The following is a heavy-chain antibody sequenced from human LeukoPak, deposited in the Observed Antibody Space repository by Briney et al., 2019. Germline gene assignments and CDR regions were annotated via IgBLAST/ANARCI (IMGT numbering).Heavy chain of an antibody. CDR3: VRRDTGWNYFDY. CDR2: IYSTGKN. V-gene: IGHV4-4*08. D-gene: IGHD6-19*01. Sequence: SETLSLTCAVSGGSINSHYWGWIRQPPGKGLQWIGDIYSTGKNNYNPSLKSRVTISLDTPKSHLSLNLTSVLAADTAIYYCVRRDTGWNYFDYWGQGILVTVSS. CDR1: GGSINSHY. J-gene: IGHJ4*02.